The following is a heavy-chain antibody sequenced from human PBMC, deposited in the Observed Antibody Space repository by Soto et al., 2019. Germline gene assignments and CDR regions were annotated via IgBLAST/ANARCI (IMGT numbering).Heavy chain of an antibody. D-gene: IGHD6-13*01. CDR3: AKTYSSSWYLY. CDR1: GFTFSSYA. V-gene: IGHV3-23*01. J-gene: IGHJ4*02. CDR2: ISGSGGST. Sequence: GGSLRLSCAASGFTFSSYAMSWVRQAPGKGLEWVSAISGSGGSTYYADSVKGRFTISRDNSKNTLYLQMNSLRAEDTAVDYCAKTYSSSWYLYWGQGTLVTVSS.